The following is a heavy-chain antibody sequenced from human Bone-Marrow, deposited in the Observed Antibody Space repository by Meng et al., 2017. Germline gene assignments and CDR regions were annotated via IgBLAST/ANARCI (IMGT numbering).Heavy chain of an antibody. CDR2: IRSKAYGGTT. CDR3: TSGDSITLFYY. CDR1: GFTFGDYA. V-gene: IGHV3-49*04. J-gene: IGHJ4*02. Sequence: GGSLRLSCTASGFTFGDYAMSWVRQAPGKGLEWVGFIRSKAYGGTTEYAASVKGRFTISRDDSKSIAYLQMNSLKTEDTAVYYCTSGDSITLFYYWGQGTLVTVSS. D-gene: IGHD6-13*01.